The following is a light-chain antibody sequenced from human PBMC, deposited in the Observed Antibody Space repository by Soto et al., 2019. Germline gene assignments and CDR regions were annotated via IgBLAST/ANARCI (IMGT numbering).Light chain of an antibody. CDR2: ASS. Sequence: DIQMTQSPSSLSASLGDRVTITCRASQSIVNYLNWYQQYPGKAPKLLIYASSTLQSGVSSRFSGSGAGTDFTLTISSLQPEDFATYYCQQSYIIPRTFGQGTKVEIK. J-gene: IGKJ1*01. CDR3: QQSYIIPRT. V-gene: IGKV1-39*01. CDR1: QSIVNY.